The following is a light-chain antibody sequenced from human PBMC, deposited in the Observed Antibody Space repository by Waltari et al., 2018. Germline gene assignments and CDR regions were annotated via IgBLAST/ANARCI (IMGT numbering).Light chain of an antibody. CDR2: DIN. CDR1: SSDVGANNF. V-gene: IGLV2-11*01. J-gene: IGLJ3*02. Sequence: QSALTQPRSVSGSPGQSVTISCTGTSSDVGANNFVSWYQHHPDKAPKLIIYDINKRPAGVPERVSGYKSGNTASLTISGLQAEDEADYYCCSCVGRNIYWVFGGGTKLTVL. CDR3: CSCVGRNIYWV.